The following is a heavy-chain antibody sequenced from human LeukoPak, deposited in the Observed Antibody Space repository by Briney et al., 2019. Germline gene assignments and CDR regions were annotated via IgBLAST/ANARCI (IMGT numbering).Heavy chain of an antibody. D-gene: IGHD2-2*01. Sequence: GGSLRLSCAASGLTFSTYAMDWVRQAPGKGLEWVSAISTSGANAYYADSVKGRFTSSRDNSKNTLYLQMDSLRAEDTAIYYCAVDCSSPSCYGQSAFDVWGQGTTVTVSS. CDR3: AVDCSSPSCYGQSAFDV. CDR2: ISTSGANA. J-gene: IGHJ3*01. V-gene: IGHV3-23*01. CDR1: GLTFSTYA.